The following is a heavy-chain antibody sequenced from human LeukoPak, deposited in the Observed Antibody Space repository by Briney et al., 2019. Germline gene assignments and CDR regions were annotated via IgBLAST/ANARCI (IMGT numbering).Heavy chain of an antibody. CDR2: IKQDGSEE. J-gene: IGHJ4*02. Sequence: PGGSLRLSCAASGFTFRNNWMTWIRQAPGKGLEWVANIKQDGSEEYYVDSVKGRFTISRDNAKNSLYLQMNSLRAEDTAVYYCARDGAVAGRYYFDYWGQGILVTVSS. CDR1: GFTFRNNW. D-gene: IGHD6-19*01. V-gene: IGHV3-7*01. CDR3: ARDGAVAGRYYFDY.